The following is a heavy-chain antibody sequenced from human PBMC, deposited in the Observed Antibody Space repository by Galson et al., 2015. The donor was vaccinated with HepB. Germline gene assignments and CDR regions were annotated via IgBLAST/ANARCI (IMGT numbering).Heavy chain of an antibody. J-gene: IGHJ4*02. CDR3: TRLGDFSGYSSR. Sequence: LRLSCAASGFIFSGSAIHWVRQASGRGPEWIGRIRSKAENYATSYVASLKGRFTISRDDSKNTAYLHMIRLKTEDTAVYYCTRLGDFSGYSSRWGQGTLVTVSS. D-gene: IGHD2-2*01. V-gene: IGHV3-73*01. CDR1: GFIFSGSA. CDR2: IRSKAENYAT.